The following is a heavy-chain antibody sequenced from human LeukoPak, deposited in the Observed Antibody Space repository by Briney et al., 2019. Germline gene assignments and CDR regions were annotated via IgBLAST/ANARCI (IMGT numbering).Heavy chain of an antibody. CDR3: ARGGVGLPRHNWFDP. J-gene: IGHJ5*02. V-gene: IGHV4-61*02. CDR2: IYSSGHT. CDR1: GDSINSGSHY. D-gene: IGHD3-3*01. Sequence: PSQTLSLTCTVSGDSINSGSHYWTWIRQPAGKGLEYIRRIYSSGHTNYNPSFRSRVTISVDTSKNQFSLKLNSVTAADTAVYYCARGGVGLPRHNWFDPWGQGTLVTVSS.